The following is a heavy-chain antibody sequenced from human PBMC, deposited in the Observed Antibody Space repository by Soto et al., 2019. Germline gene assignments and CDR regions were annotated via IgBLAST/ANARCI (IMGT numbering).Heavy chain of an antibody. J-gene: IGHJ4*02. CDR3: ARGIAPYYFDY. Sequence: ASVKVSCKASGYTFTSFAMHWVRQAPGQRLEWMGWINAGNGNTKYSQKFQGRVTITRDTSASTAYMELSSLRSEDTAVYYCARGIAPYYFDYWGQGTLVTVSS. CDR2: INAGNGNT. V-gene: IGHV1-3*01. CDR1: GYTFTSFA. D-gene: IGHD6-13*01.